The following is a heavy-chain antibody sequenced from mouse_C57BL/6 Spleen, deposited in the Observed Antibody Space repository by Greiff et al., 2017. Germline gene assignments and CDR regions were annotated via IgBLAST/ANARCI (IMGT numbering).Heavy chain of an antibody. CDR2: IDPNSGGT. Sequence: QVQLQQPGAELVKPGASVQLSCKASGYTFTSYWMHWVKQRPGRGLEWIGRIDPNSGGTKYNEKFKSKATLTVDKPSSTAYMQLSSLTSDDAACDDCAREGSYEYDYGLFAYWGQGTLVTVSA. J-gene: IGHJ3*01. D-gene: IGHD2-4*01. CDR1: GYTFTSYW. CDR3: AREGSYEYDYGLFAY. V-gene: IGHV1-72*01.